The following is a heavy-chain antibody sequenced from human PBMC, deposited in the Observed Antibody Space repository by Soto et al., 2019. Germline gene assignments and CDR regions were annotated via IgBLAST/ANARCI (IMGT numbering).Heavy chain of an antibody. Sequence: EVHLVESGGGLVKPGGSLRLSCAASGFTFSSYLMNWVRQAPGKGLEWVSAISGSSSYIYYTDSVRGRFTISGDNAKNSVYLQMNSLRVEDTAVYYCARDPSGALPGFDYWGQGILVTVSS. D-gene: IGHD3-3*01. CDR2: ISGSSSYI. CDR3: ARDPSGALPGFDY. J-gene: IGHJ4*02. V-gene: IGHV3-21*01. CDR1: GFTFSSYL.